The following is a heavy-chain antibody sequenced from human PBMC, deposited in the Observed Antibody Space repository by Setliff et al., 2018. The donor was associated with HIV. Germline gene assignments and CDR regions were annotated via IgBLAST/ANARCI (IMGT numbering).Heavy chain of an antibody. V-gene: IGHV4-4*02. CDR2: IYHSEYT. CDR3: ARGHCSGTNCYGVDYYGMDV. D-gene: IGHD2-2*01. Sequence: SETLSLTCAVSGGSISSDNWWTWVRQPPGKGLEWIGEIYHSEYTNYNASLKSRVSMSVDKSKDQFSLKLTSVTAADTAVYYCARGHCSGTNCYGVDYYGMDVWGQGTTVTVSS. CDR1: GGSISSDNW. J-gene: IGHJ6*02.